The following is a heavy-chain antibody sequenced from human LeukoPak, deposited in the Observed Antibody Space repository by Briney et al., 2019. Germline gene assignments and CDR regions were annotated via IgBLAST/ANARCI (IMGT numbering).Heavy chain of an antibody. CDR2: IKEDGSER. CDR3: ARELPDVYYDSSGLPDY. J-gene: IGHJ4*01. V-gene: IGHV3-7*03. D-gene: IGHD3-22*01. CDR1: AFIFSGHW. Sequence: SGGSLRLSCEGSAFIFSGHWMNWVRQTPGKGLEWVASIKEDGSERQYVDSVKGRFSISRDNTKGSLFLQLNSLRAEDTAVYYCARELPDVYYDSSGLPDYWGHGTLVTVSS.